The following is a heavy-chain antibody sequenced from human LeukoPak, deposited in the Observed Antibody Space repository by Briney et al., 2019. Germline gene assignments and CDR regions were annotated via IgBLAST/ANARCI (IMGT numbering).Heavy chain of an antibody. D-gene: IGHD3-10*02. CDR1: GFTFSSYW. J-gene: IGHJ6*04. V-gene: IGHV3-7*01. Sequence: QAGGSLRLSCAASGFTFSSYWMSWVRQAPGKGLEWVANIKHDGSVQYCVDSVKGRFTISRDNAKNSLYLQMNSLRAEDTAVYYCAELGITMIGGVWGKGTTVTISS. CDR2: IKHDGSVQ. CDR3: AELGITMIGGV.